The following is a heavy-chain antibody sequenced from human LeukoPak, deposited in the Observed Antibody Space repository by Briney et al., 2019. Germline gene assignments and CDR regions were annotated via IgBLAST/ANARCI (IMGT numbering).Heavy chain of an antibody. Sequence: GGSLRLSCVASGFTFGNYWMSWVRQAPGKGLEFVGNIEDDGDQKNYVDSVKGRFRISRDNERKSLYLQMICMRVEGTAVYYCGRDIIRGQSHFDYWGEGVLVTVSS. J-gene: IGHJ4*02. D-gene: IGHD3/OR15-3a*01. V-gene: IGHV3-7*01. CDR1: GFTFGNYW. CDR2: IEDDGDQK. CDR3: GRDIIRGQSHFDY.